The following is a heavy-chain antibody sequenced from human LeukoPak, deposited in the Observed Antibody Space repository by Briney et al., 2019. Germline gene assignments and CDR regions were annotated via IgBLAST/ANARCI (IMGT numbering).Heavy chain of an antibody. CDR2: IYHSGST. Sequence: SETLSLTCTVSGYSISSGYYWGWIRQPPGKGLEWIGSIYHSGSTYYNPSLKSRVTISVDTSKNQFSLKLSSVTAADTAVYYCARRRFGELGSLDYWGQGTLVTVSS. D-gene: IGHD3-10*01. CDR3: ARRRFGELGSLDY. V-gene: IGHV4-38-2*02. J-gene: IGHJ4*02. CDR1: GYSISSGYY.